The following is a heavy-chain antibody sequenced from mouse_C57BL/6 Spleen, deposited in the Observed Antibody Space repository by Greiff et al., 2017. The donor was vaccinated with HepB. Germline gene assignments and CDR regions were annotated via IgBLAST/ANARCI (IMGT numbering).Heavy chain of an antibody. V-gene: IGHV1-72*01. CDR3: ARDGYDDYYAMDY. CDR2: IDSNSGGT. D-gene: IGHD2-2*01. CDR1: GYTFTSYW. Sequence: VQLQQPGAELVKPGASVKLSCKASGYTFTSYWMHWVKQRPGRGLEWIGRIDSNSGGTKYNEKFKSKATLTVDKPSSTAYMQLSSLTSEDSAVYYCARDGYDDYYAMDYWGQGTSVTVSS. J-gene: IGHJ4*01.